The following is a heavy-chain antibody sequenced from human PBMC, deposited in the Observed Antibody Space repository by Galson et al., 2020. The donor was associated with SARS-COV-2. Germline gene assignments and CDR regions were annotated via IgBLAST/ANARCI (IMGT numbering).Heavy chain of an antibody. CDR2: INPNSGGP. Sequence: ASVKVSCKASGYTFTGYYMHWVRQAPGQGLEWMGWINPNSGGPNYAQKFQGRVTMTRDTSISTAYMELSRLRSDDTAVYYCARGGRGRWWELLRSNWFDPWGQGTLVTVSS. J-gene: IGHJ5*02. CDR3: ARGGRGRWWELLRSNWFDP. D-gene: IGHD1-26*01. CDR1: GYTFTGYY. V-gene: IGHV1-2*02.